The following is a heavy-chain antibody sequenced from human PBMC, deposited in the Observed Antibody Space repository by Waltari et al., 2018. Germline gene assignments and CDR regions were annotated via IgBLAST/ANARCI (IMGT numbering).Heavy chain of an antibody. V-gene: IGHV1-2*02. D-gene: IGHD6-6*01. Sequence: QVQLVQSGAEVKKSGASVKVSCKASGYTFTGYYMHWVRQAPGQGLEWMGWINPKRGGTNYEPKFQGRVTMTRDTSISTAYMELSRLRSDDTAVYYCARDGGEYSSSRGYFQHWGQGTLVTVSS. J-gene: IGHJ1*01. CDR1: GYTFTGYY. CDR2: INPKRGGT. CDR3: ARDGGEYSSSRGYFQH.